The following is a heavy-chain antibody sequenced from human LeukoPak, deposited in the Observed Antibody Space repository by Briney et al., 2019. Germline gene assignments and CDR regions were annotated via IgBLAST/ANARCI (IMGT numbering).Heavy chain of an antibody. CDR3: ARDADSGYDFTRPRRAYFDY. CDR1: GFTFTTYW. D-gene: IGHD5-12*01. Sequence: PGGSLRLSCTASGFTFTTYWMSWVRHPPGKGLEWVANIKQDGTEKYYVDSVKGRFTISRDNAKNSLYLQMNSLRAEDMAVYYCARDADSGYDFTRPRRAYFDYWGQGTLVTVSS. J-gene: IGHJ4*02. CDR2: IKQDGTEK. V-gene: IGHV3-7*01.